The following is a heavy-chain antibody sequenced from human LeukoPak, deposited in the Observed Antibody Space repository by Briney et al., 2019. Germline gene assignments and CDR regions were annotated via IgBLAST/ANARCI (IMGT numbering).Heavy chain of an antibody. CDR2: IKQDGSEK. J-gene: IGHJ4*02. CDR3: AREADGDYLPDYFDY. D-gene: IGHD4-17*01. V-gene: IGHV3-7*03. Sequence: GGSLRLSCAASGFTFSSYWMSWVRQAPGKGLEWVASIKQDGSEKYYVDSVKGRFTISRDNAKNSLYPQMNSLRAEDTAVYYCAREADGDYLPDYFDYWGQGTLVTVSS. CDR1: GFTFSSYW.